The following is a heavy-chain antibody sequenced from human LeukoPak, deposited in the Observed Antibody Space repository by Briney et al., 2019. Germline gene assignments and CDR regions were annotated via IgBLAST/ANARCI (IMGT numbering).Heavy chain of an antibody. J-gene: IGHJ4*02. V-gene: IGHV4-38-2*02. CDR1: GYSISSGYY. Sequence: PSETLSLTCTVSGYSISSGYYWGWIRQPPGKGLEWIGSIYYSGSTYYNPSLKSRVTISVDTSKNQFSLKLSSVTAADTAVYYCARRDARDIVVVPAAMGHFDYWGQGTLVTVSS. D-gene: IGHD2-2*01. CDR2: IYYSGST. CDR3: ARRDARDIVVVPAAMGHFDY.